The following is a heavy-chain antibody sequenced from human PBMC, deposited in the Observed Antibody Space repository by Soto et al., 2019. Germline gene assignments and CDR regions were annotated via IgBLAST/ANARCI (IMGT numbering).Heavy chain of an antibody. CDR3: ATAGYTSAYRAAVW. Sequence: EVQVVESGGGLVQPGGSLRLSCAASGFTFSTYWMTWVRQAPGKGLEWVANINPDGSEKNYVDSVKGRFTISRDNAMNARLLHMNGLRVDDMGVYYCATAGYTSAYRAAVWWGQGTLITVSS. CDR2: INPDGSEK. J-gene: IGHJ1*01. CDR1: GFTFSTYW. V-gene: IGHV3-7*01. D-gene: IGHD5-18*01.